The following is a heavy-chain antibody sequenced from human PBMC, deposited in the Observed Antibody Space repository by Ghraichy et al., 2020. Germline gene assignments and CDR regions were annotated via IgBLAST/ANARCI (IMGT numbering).Heavy chain of an antibody. V-gene: IGHV4-61*01. D-gene: IGHD2-2*01. J-gene: IGHJ5*02. Sequence: SETLSLTCTVSGGSVSSGSYYWSWIRQPPGKGLEWIGYIYYSGSTNYNPSLKSRVTISVDTSKNQFSLKLSSVTAADTAVYYCARKGLTAMLGGWFDPWGQGTLVTVSS. CDR2: IYYSGST. CDR3: ARKGLTAMLGGWFDP. CDR1: GGSVSSGSYY.